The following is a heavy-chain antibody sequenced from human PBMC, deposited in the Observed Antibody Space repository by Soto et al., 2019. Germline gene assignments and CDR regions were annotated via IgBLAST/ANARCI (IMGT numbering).Heavy chain of an antibody. CDR3: ARDMAAAGPYYYYGMDV. Sequence: AASVKVSCKASGYTFTSYGISWVRQAPGQGLEWMGWISAYNGNTNYAQKLQGRVTMTTDTSTSTAYMELRGLRSDDTAVYNCARDMAAAGPYYYYGMDVWGQGTTVTVSS. J-gene: IGHJ6*02. CDR2: ISAYNGNT. CDR1: GYTFTSYG. V-gene: IGHV1-18*01. D-gene: IGHD6-13*01.